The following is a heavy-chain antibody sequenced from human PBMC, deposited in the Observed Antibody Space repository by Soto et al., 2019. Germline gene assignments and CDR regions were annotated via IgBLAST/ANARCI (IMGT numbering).Heavy chain of an antibody. CDR1: GFSFSTYG. J-gene: IGHJ5*02. CDR2: VSGGSGVT. CDR3: TRWNGYGDL. Sequence: EMQLLESGGGLVQPGGSLRLSCVVSGFSFSTYGVTWVRQAPGKGLEWVCGVSGGSGVTHYTDSVKGRFTISGDDSKNTVYLQMHSLRGEDTAVSYCTRWNGYGDLWGQGTLVTVSS. D-gene: IGHD1-1*01. V-gene: IGHV3-23*01.